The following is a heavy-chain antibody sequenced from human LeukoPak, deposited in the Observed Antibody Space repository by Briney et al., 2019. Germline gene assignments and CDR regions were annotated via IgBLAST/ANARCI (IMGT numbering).Heavy chain of an antibody. D-gene: IGHD5-12*01. CDR1: GSSVSSNY. CDR2: FFASGGT. J-gene: IGHJ4*02. CDR3: AAKGNGYTGIYVFAH. Sequence: GGSLRLSCEASGSSVSSNYMSWVRQAPGKGLEWVSVFFASGGTFYTDSVKGRFTISRDTSTNSLYLQMNSLRAEDTAVYFCAAKGNGYTGIYVFAHWGKGTLVTVSS. V-gene: IGHV3-66*01.